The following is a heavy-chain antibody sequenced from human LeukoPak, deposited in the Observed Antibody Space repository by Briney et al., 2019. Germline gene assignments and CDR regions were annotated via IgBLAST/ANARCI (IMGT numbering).Heavy chain of an antibody. CDR2: ISDSGGGT. J-gene: IGHJ4*02. V-gene: IGHV3-23*01. Sequence: PGGSLRLSRAASGFTFSNYAMIWVRQAPEKGLKWVSSISDSGGGTYYEDSVKGRFTISRDNSKNTLYLQMNSLRAEDTAVYYCAKDSGPGSYYPTGDEYWGQGILVTVAS. D-gene: IGHD3-10*01. CDR3: AKDSGPGSYYPTGDEY. CDR1: GFTFSNYA.